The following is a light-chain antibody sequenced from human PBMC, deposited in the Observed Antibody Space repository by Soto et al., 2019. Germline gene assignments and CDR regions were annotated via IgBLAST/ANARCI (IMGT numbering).Light chain of an antibody. Sequence: QSVLTQPPSVSGAPGQRVTISCTGSSSNIGAGYDVHWYQQRPGTAPKLLIFGNINRPSGVPDRFSGSKSGTSASLAITGLQAEDEGDYYCCSYAGVSGVFGGGTKLTVL. V-gene: IGLV1-40*01. J-gene: IGLJ3*02. CDR3: CSYAGVSGV. CDR1: SSNIGAGYD. CDR2: GNI.